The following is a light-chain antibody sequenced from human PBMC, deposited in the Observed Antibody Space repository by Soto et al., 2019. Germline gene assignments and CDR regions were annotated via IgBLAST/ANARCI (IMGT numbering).Light chain of an antibody. Sequence: EIVMTQSPATLSVSPGERATLSCRASQSVRSNFAWYQQNPGQAPRLLIHGASTRATGIPARFSGSGSGTAFTPTISSLQSEDFAVFYCQQYNNWPRTFGQGTKVEIK. CDR3: QQYNNWPRT. CDR1: QSVRSN. CDR2: GAS. V-gene: IGKV3-15*01. J-gene: IGKJ1*01.